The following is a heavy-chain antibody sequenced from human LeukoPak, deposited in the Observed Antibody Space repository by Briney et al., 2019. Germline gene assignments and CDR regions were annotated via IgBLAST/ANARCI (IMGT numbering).Heavy chain of an antibody. V-gene: IGHV1-2*02. Sequence: ASAKVSCKASGYTFTTYYIHWVRQAPVQGLEWMGWINPDSGGTNYAQKFQGRVTMTRDTSISTVYMDLSMLRSDDTAIYYCVREARAGNWFDPWGQGTLVIVSS. CDR3: VREARAGNWFDP. J-gene: IGHJ5*02. CDR1: GYTFTTYY. CDR2: INPDSGGT.